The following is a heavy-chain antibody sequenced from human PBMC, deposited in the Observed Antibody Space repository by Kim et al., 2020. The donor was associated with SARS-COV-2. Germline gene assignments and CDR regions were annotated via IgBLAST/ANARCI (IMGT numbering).Heavy chain of an antibody. J-gene: IGHJ4*02. V-gene: IGHV3-48*03. CDR1: GFVFSRYE. D-gene: IGHD6-13*01. Sequence: GGSLRLSCAASGFVFSRYEMNWVRQVPGKGPQWVGYISASGDTIFYSDSVKGRFTISRDNGKNSLYLQMNSLTAEDTAVYYCARDGTGTGRKKSIFDVWGQGVVVTVSS. CDR3: ARDGTGTGRKKSIFDV. CDR2: ISASGDTI.